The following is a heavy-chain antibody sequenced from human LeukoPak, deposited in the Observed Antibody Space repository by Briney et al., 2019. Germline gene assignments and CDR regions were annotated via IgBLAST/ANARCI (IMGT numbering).Heavy chain of an antibody. V-gene: IGHV3-21*06. Sequence: GGSLRLSCAASGFTFSSHSMNWVRQAPGKGLEWISSISTSKNNIYYADSVKGRFTISRNNAHNSLYLEMNSLRADDTAVYYCARESDVYYDLDVWGQGTTVTVSS. CDR3: ARESDVYYDLDV. CDR1: GFTFSSHS. J-gene: IGHJ6*02. CDR2: ISTSKNNI.